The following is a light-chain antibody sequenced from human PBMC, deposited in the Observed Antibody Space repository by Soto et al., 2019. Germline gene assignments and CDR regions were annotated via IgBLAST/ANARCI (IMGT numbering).Light chain of an antibody. CDR3: QQSYSIPIT. CDR2: AAS. V-gene: IGKV1-39*01. J-gene: IGKJ5*01. Sequence: EIKMKRSPSSLSASEGDRVTITCRASQSISSYLNWYQQKPGKAPKLLIYAASSLQSGVPSRFSGSGSGTDFTLTISSLQPEDFATYYCQQSYSIPITFGQGTLLEN. CDR1: QSISSY.